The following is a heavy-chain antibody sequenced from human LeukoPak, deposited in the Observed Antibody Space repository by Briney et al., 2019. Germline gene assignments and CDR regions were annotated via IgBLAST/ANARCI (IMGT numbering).Heavy chain of an antibody. CDR2: IIPIFGTA. CDR3: ARAHGALSGLVFDY. Sequence: ASVKVSCKASGGTFSSYAISWVRQAPGQGLEWMGGIIPIFGTANYAQKFQGRVTITADESTSTAYMELSSLRPEDTAVYYCARAHGALSGLVFDYWGQGTLVTVSS. V-gene: IGHV1-69*13. CDR1: GGTFSSYA. D-gene: IGHD2-15*01. J-gene: IGHJ4*02.